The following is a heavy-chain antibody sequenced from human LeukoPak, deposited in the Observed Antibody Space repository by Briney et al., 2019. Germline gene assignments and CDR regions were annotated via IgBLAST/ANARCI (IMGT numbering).Heavy chain of an antibody. V-gene: IGHV3-21*01. CDR2: ISSSSGYI. Sequence: GGSLRLSCAASGFSLSSYSMNWVRQAPGKGLEWVSVISSSSGYIYYADSVKGRFTISRDNAKNSLYLQMNSLRAEDTAVYYCARDGLYCSSTSCYFDFWGQGTLVTVSS. J-gene: IGHJ4*02. CDR1: GFSLSSYS. D-gene: IGHD2-2*01. CDR3: ARDGLYCSSTSCYFDF.